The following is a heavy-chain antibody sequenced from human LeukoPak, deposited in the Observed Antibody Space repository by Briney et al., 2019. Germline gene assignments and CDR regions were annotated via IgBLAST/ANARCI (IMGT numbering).Heavy chain of an antibody. Sequence: PGGSLRLSCAASEFTFSSYWMSWVRQAPGKGLEWIGDIYNSGSPNYNPSLKSRVTISVDTSKNQFSLKLSSVTAADTAVYYCARVDSSGYYTFFDYWGQGTLVTVSS. CDR3: ARVDSSGYYTFFDY. V-gene: IGHV4-59*01. CDR2: IYNSGSP. CDR1: EFTFSSYW. D-gene: IGHD3-22*01. J-gene: IGHJ4*02.